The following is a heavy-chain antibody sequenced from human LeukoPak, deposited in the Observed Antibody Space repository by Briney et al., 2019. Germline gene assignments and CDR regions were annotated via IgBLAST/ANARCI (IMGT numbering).Heavy chain of an antibody. CDR3: ARWGYFLDY. V-gene: IGHV4-39*01. CDR2: IYHLGSV. Sequence: SETLSLTCTVSGGSITSRSYYWGWIRQPPGRGLEWIGSIYHLGSVRYNPSLKNRVTISVDTSMNQFSLNLSSVTAADTAVYYCARWGYFLDYWGQGTLVTVSS. J-gene: IGHJ4*02. CDR1: GGSITSRSYY. D-gene: IGHD2/OR15-2a*01.